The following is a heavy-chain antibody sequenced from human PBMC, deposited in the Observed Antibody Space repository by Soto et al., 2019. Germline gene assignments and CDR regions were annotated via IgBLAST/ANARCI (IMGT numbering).Heavy chain of an antibody. CDR2: ISCSGGST. J-gene: IGHJ4*02. Sequence: EVQLLESGGGLVQPGGSLSLSCAASGFTFSRYAISWVRQAPGKGLERVSAISCSGGSTYYADSVKGRFTISRDNSKHTLNLQMNSLRAEDTAVYYCAKCWKGSGGSCSSSVHWGKGTLVTVSS. CDR3: AKCWKGSGGSCSSSVH. D-gene: IGHD2-15*01. V-gene: IGHV3-23*01. CDR1: GFTFSRYA.